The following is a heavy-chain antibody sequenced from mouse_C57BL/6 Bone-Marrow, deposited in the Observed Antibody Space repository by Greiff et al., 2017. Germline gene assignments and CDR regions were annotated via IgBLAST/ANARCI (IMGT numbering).Heavy chain of an antibody. V-gene: IGHV1-82*01. CDR1: GYAFSSSW. D-gene: IGHD1-1*01. CDR2: IYPGDGDT. J-gene: IGHJ2*01. CDR3: ARYFTTVVKFDY. Sequence: QVQLQQSGPELVKPGASVKISCKASGYAFSSSWMNWVKQRPGKGLEWIGRIYPGDGDTNYNGKFKGKATMTADKTSSTASMQLSSLTSEDSAVYFWARYFTTVVKFDYWGQGTTLTVSS.